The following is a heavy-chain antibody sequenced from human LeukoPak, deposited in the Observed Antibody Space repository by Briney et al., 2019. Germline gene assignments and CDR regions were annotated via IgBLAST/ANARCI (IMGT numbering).Heavy chain of an antibody. CDR3: ARGLPAVDY. J-gene: IGHJ4*02. CDR1: GYTFTSYD. V-gene: IGHV1-8*01. Sequence: ASVKVSCKASGYTFTSYDINWVRHATGQGIEWMGWMNPNSGNTGYTQKFQGRVTMTRNTSISTAYMELSSVRSEDTAVYYCARGLPAVDYWGQGTLVTVSS. CDR2: MNPNSGNT. D-gene: IGHD2-2*01.